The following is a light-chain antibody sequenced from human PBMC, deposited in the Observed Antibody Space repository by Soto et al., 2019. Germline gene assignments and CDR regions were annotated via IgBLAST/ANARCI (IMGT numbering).Light chain of an antibody. CDR3: QQRSNWPST. CDR1: QSVRGY. CDR2: DAS. Sequence: EIVLTQSPATLSLSPGERATLSCRASQSVRGYLAWYQQKPGQAPRLLMYDASNRATGIPARFSGSRSGTGFTLTISRLEPEDFADYYCQQRSNWPSTFGGGTKVEIK. V-gene: IGKV3-11*01. J-gene: IGKJ4*01.